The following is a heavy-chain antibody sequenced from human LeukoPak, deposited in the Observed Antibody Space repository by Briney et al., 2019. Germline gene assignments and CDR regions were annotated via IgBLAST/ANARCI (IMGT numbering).Heavy chain of an antibody. Sequence: PSETLSLTCAVYGGSFSGYYWSWIRQPPGKGLEWIGEINHSGSTNYNPSLKSRVTISVDTSKNQFSLKLSSVTAADTAVYYCASGFSSPVVAATRHRLGQPAYYWGQGTLVTVSS. J-gene: IGHJ4*02. V-gene: IGHV4-34*01. D-gene: IGHD2-15*01. CDR2: INHSGST. CDR3: ASGFSSPVVAATRHRLGQPAYY. CDR1: GGSFSGYY.